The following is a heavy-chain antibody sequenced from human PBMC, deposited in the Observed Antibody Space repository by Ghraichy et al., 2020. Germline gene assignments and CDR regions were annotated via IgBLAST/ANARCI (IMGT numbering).Heavy chain of an antibody. CDR3: ARLVAVTGTTDYFDY. Sequence: SQTLSLTCTVSGDSISSDYWSWIRQPPGKGLEWIGYIYYSGRTNYNPYLKSRVTRSVDTSKKQFSLKLSSVTAADTAVYYCARLVAVTGTTDYFDYWGQGTLVTVSS. CDR1: GDSISSDY. D-gene: IGHD6-19*01. J-gene: IGHJ4*02. V-gene: IGHV4-59*01. CDR2: IYYSGRT.